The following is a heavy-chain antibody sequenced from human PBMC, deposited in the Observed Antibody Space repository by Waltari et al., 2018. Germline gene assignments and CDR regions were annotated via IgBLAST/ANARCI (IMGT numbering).Heavy chain of an antibody. J-gene: IGHJ3*02. Sequence: EVQLVQSGAEVKKPGATVKISCKASGYTFTDYYMHWVHQAPGKGLEWMGRVDPEEWETIEAEKFQGRVTITADTATETAYMELSSLRSEDTAVYYCATAVEMATITGAAFDIWGQGTMVTVSS. CDR2: VDPEEWET. CDR1: GYTFTDYY. CDR3: ATAVEMATITGAAFDI. V-gene: IGHV1-69-2*01. D-gene: IGHD5-12*01.